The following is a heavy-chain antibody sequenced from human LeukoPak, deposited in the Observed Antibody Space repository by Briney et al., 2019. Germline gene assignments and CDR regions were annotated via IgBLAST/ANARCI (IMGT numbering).Heavy chain of an antibody. J-gene: IGHJ4*02. V-gene: IGHV3-23*01. D-gene: IGHD3-22*01. CDR1: GFTFSSYA. Sequence: PGGSLRLSCAASGFTFSSYAMSWVRQAPGKRLEWVSAISGSGGSTYYADSVKGRFTISRDNSKNTLYLQMNSLRAEDTAVYYCARGPYDSSGYPRGLGYWGQGTLVTVSS. CDR3: ARGPYDSSGYPRGLGY. CDR2: ISGSGGST.